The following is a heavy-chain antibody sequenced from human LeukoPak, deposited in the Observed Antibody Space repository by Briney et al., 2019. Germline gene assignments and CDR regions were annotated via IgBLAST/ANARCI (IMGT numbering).Heavy chain of an antibody. V-gene: IGHV4-38-2*02. Sequence: SETLSLTCSVSGYSISSGYYCGWIRQPPGKGLEWIGTIYHSGSTYYNPSLKTRVTISVDTSKDQFSLKLSSVTAADTAVYYCARLRQWPEDDYWGQGTLVTVSS. CDR2: IYHSGST. CDR1: GYSISSGYY. D-gene: IGHD6-19*01. J-gene: IGHJ4*02. CDR3: ARLRQWPEDDY.